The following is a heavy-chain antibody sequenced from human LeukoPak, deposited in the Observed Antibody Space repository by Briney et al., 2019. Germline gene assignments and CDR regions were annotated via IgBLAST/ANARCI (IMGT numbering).Heavy chain of an antibody. CDR2: IYYTGT. V-gene: IGHV4-59*08. CDR1: GGSVTDYY. Sequence: SETLSLTCTVSGGSVTDYYWSWIRQSPGKGLEWIGYIYYTGTSYNPSLKSRVTISVDTSKDQFSLKLSSVTAADTAVYYCARHLPNWYFDLWGRGTLVTVSS. J-gene: IGHJ2*01. CDR3: ARHLPNWYFDL.